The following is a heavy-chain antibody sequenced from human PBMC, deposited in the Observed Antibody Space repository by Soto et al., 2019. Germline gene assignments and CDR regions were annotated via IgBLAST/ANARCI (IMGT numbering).Heavy chain of an antibody. J-gene: IGHJ4*02. CDR1: GFTFSSYA. V-gene: IGHV3-23*01. Sequence: EVQLLESGGGLVQPGGSLRLSCAASGFTFSSYAMSWVRQAPGKGLGWVSAISGSGGSTYYADSVKGRFTISRDNSKNTVYLQMNSLRGEDTAVYYCARRGSGSYYDYWGQGTLVTVSS. D-gene: IGHD1-26*01. CDR2: ISGSGGST. CDR3: ARRGSGSYYDY.